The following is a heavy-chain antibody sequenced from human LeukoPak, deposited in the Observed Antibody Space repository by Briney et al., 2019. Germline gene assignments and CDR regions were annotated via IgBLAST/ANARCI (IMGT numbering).Heavy chain of an antibody. D-gene: IGHD3-22*01. CDR2: INHSGST. J-gene: IGHJ6*02. CDR3: ARANTYYYDSSGYYYYYGMDV. Sequence: PSETLSLTCAVYGGSFSGYYWSWIRQSPGKGLEWIGEINHSGSTNYNPSLKSRVTISVDTSKHQFSLKLSSVTAADTAVYYCARANTYYYDSSGYYYYYGMDVWGQGTTVTVSS. CDR1: GGSFSGYY. V-gene: IGHV4-34*01.